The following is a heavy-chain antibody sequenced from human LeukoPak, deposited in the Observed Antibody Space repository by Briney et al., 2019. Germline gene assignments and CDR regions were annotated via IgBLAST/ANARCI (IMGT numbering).Heavy chain of an antibody. CDR2: IIPILGIA. V-gene: IGHV1-69*04. J-gene: IGHJ4*02. Sequence: ASVKVSCKASGGTFSSYAISWVRQAPGQGLEWMGRIIPILGIANYAQKFQGRVTITADKPTSTAYMELSSLRSEDTAVYYCARGPKTFDYGDYVGDYWGQGTLVTVSS. CDR3: ARGPKTFDYGDYVGDY. D-gene: IGHD4-17*01. CDR1: GGTFSSYA.